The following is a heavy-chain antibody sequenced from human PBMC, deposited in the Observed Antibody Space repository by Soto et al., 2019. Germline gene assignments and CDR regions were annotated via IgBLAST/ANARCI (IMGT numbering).Heavy chain of an antibody. Sequence: EVQLVESGGGLVQTGGSLRLSCAASGFTFSSYWMNWVRQAPGKGLEWVANIKQDGSAEYYVDSVKGRFTISRDNAKNSLYLQMNSLRDEHTAVYYCVRGSSGNNNWHLSSVWGQGTLVTVSS. D-gene: IGHD1-1*01. V-gene: IGHV3-7*01. CDR2: IKQDGSAE. CDR1: GFTFSSYW. J-gene: IGHJ4*02. CDR3: VRGSSGNNNWHLSSV.